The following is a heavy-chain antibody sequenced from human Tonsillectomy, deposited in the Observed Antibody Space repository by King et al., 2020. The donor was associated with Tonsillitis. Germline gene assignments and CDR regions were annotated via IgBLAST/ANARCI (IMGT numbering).Heavy chain of an antibody. CDR3: AMGSAMDV. Sequence: QLVQSGAEVKKPGEYLKISWKGSGYSFTNYWIGWVGQKPVKVLEWMGIIYPGDSDNRYSPSFQGQVTFSADRSISTAYLQWSSLKASDTAMYYCAMGSAMDVWGQGTTVTVSS. CDR2: IYPGDSDN. D-gene: IGHD1-26*01. J-gene: IGHJ6*02. V-gene: IGHV5-51*01. CDR1: GYSFTNYW.